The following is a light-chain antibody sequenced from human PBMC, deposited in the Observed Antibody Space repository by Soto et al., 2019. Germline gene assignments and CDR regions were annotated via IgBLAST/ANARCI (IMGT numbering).Light chain of an antibody. J-gene: IGKJ1*01. CDR1: QSVSSNY. CDR2: GAS. V-gene: IGKV3-20*01. Sequence: EIVLTQSPGTLSLSPGERATLSCRASQSVSSNYLAWYQQKSGQAPRLLIYGASSRATGIPDRFSGSGSVTDFTLTISRLEPEDVAVYYCQQYCGSPRTFGQGTKVEIK. CDR3: QQYCGSPRT.